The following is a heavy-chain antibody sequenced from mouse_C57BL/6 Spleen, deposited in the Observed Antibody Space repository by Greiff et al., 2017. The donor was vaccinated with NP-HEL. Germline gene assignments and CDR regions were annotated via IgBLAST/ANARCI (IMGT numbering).Heavy chain of an antibody. CDR3: ARALTGTFDY. D-gene: IGHD4-1*01. CDR1: GYSITSGYY. V-gene: IGHV3-6*01. J-gene: IGHJ2*01. CDR2: ISYDGSN. Sequence: EVKLQESGPGLVKPSQSLSLTCSVTGYSITSGYYWNWIRQFPGNKLEWMGYISYDGSNKYNPSLKIRISITRDTSKNQFFLKLNSVTTEDTATYYCARALTGTFDYWGQGTTLTVSS.